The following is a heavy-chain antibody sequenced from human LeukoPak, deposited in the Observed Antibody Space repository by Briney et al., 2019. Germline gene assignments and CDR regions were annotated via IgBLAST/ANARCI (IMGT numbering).Heavy chain of an antibody. CDR2: ISSSGSTI. CDR3: ARDVVVAATKPAFDY. D-gene: IGHD2-15*01. V-gene: IGHV3-11*01. Sequence: LSLTCTVSGGFISSYYWSWIRQPPGKGVEGVSYISSSGSTIYYADSVKGRFTISRDNDKNSLYLQMNSLRAEDTAVYYCARDVVVAATKPAFDYWGQGTLVSVSS. CDR1: GGFISSYY. J-gene: IGHJ4*02.